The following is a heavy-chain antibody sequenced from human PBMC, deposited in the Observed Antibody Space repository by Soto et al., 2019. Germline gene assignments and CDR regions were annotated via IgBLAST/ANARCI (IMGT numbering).Heavy chain of an antibody. CDR3: VSQGQRNSEAFDV. J-gene: IGHJ3*01. Sequence: EVQLVDSGGGLVEPGGSLKLSCAASGFTFSDAAIHWVRQASGTGLEWVGLIRNKADSYTTPCAPSLEGRFTISSDDSKDTAYLQMNTLKTADTAMYVCVSQGQRNSEAFDVWGHGTTVTVSS. V-gene: IGHV3-73*01. CDR2: IRNKADSYTT. D-gene: IGHD3-16*01. CDR1: GFTFSDAA.